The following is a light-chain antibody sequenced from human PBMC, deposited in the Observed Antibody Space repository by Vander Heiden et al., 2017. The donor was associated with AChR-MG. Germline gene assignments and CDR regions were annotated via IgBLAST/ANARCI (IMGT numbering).Light chain of an antibody. J-gene: IGLJ3*02. CDR3: QSAGSSGPWV. CDR1: VLSTPY. CDR2: KDN. V-gene: IGLV3-25*03. Sequence: SYELTQPPSVSVSPGQTARITCSADVLSTPYALWYQQTAGQAPVLVINKDNKRPSGIPERFSGSGSGTTVTLTITGVQPEDEADYYCQSAGSSGPWVFGGGTKLTV.